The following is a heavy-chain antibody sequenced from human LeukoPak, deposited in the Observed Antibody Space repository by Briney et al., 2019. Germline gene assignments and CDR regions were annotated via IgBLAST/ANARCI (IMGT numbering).Heavy chain of an antibody. J-gene: IGHJ4*02. V-gene: IGHV3-30*04. CDR3: ARSVSSRFTSPRRPYYFDS. CDR2: ISYDGSNK. Sequence: PGRSLRLSCAASGFTFSSYAMHWVRQAPGKGLEWVAVISYDGSNKYYADSVKGRFIISRDNSKNTLYLQMNSLRAGDTAVYYCARSVSSRFTSPRRPYYFDSWGQGTLVTVSS. CDR1: GFTFSSYA. D-gene: IGHD3-10*01.